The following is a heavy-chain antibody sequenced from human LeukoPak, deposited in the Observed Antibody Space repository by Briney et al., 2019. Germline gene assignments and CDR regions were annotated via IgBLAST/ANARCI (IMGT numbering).Heavy chain of an antibody. CDR2: ITSNGGTT. Sequence: GGPLRLSCAASGLTFSINSMHWVPQAPGKGLEYVSAITSNGGTTYYANSVRGRFTISRDNAKNTLYLQMNSLRAEDMAVYYCARGKVPVAGTGFDYWGQGTLVTVSS. CDR3: ARGKVPVAGTGFDY. V-gene: IGHV3-64*01. J-gene: IGHJ4*02. CDR1: GLTFSINS. D-gene: IGHD6-19*01.